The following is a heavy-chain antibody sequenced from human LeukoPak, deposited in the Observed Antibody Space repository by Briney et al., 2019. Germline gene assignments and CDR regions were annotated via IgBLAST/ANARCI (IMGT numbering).Heavy chain of an antibody. CDR3: AKDRFIVVVPAAIGLDY. J-gene: IGHJ4*02. Sequence: GGSLRLSCAASGFTFSSYGMHWVRQAPGKGLEWVAFIRYDGSNKYYADSMKGRFTISRDNSENTLYLQMNSLRAEDTAVYYCAKDRFIVVVPAAIGLDYWGQGTLVTVSS. CDR2: IRYDGSNK. V-gene: IGHV3-30*02. D-gene: IGHD2-2*01. CDR1: GFTFSSYG.